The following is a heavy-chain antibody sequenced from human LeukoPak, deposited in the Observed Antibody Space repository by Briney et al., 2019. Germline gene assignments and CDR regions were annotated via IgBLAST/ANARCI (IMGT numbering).Heavy chain of an antibody. Sequence: GESLKISCKGSGYSFTTYWIGWVRQMPGKGLEWMGIIYPGDSDTRYSPSFQGQVTISADKSISTAYLQWSSLKASDTAIYYCVFSSSGSYRDSWGQGTLVTVSS. D-gene: IGHD1-26*01. CDR2: IYPGDSDT. J-gene: IGHJ4*02. CDR3: VFSSSGSYRDS. CDR1: GYSFTTYW. V-gene: IGHV5-51*01.